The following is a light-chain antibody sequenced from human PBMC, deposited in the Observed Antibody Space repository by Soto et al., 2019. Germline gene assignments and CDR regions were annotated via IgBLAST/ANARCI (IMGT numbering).Light chain of an antibody. J-gene: IGKJ2*01. Sequence: EIVLTQSPGTLSLSPGERATLSCRASQSVSRSFLAWYQQKPGQAPRLLIYGASSRATGTPDRISGSGSGTDFTLTISRLEPEDFAVYYCQQYGSSPYTFGQGTKVEIK. CDR2: GAS. V-gene: IGKV3-20*01. CDR1: QSVSRSF. CDR3: QQYGSSPYT.